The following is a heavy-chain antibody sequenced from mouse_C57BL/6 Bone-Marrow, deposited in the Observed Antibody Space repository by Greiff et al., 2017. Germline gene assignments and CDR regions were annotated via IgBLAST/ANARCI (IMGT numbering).Heavy chain of an antibody. V-gene: IGHV1-64*01. CDR2: IHPNSGST. CDR1: GYTFTSYW. Sequence: QVQLQQPGAELVKPGASVKLSCKASGYTFTSYWMHWVKQRPGQGLEWIGMIHPNSGSTNYNEKFKSKATLTVDKSSSKAYMQLSSLTSEDSAVYYCAIITTVVADYVMDYWGQGTSVTVSS. CDR3: AIITTVVADYVMDY. D-gene: IGHD1-1*01. J-gene: IGHJ4*01.